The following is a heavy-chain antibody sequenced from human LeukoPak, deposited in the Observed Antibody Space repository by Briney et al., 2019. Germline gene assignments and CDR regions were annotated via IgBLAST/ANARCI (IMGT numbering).Heavy chain of an antibody. CDR2: IYSGGST. Sequence: PGGSLRLSCAASGFTFSDYYMSWIRQAPGKGLEWVSVIYSGGSTYYADSVKGRFTISRDNSKNTLYLQMNSLRAEDTAVYYCAKAKLVGYYDSSGYYQDYWGQGTLVTVSS. CDR3: AKAKLVGYYDSSGYYQDY. J-gene: IGHJ4*02. CDR1: GFTFSDYY. V-gene: IGHV3-53*01. D-gene: IGHD3-22*01.